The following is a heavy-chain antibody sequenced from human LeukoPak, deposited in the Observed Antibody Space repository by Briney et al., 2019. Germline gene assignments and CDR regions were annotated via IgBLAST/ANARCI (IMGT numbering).Heavy chain of an antibody. CDR3: ARWTTLHFDY. V-gene: IGHV3-53*01. Sequence: PGGSLRLSCAASGFSVSSNYMSWVRQAPGKGLEWVTIIYSGGSTYYADSVKGRFTISRDNSKNTLYLQMNSLRAEDTAVYYCARWTTLHFDYWGQGTLVTVSS. J-gene: IGHJ4*02. D-gene: IGHD4-17*01. CDR1: GFSVSSNY. CDR2: IYSGGST.